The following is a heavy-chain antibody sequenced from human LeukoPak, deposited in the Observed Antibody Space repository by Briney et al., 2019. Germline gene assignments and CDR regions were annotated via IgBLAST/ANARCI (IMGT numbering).Heavy chain of an antibody. D-gene: IGHD2-2*01. V-gene: IGHV3-30*04. J-gene: IGHJ4*02. Sequence: PGGSLRLSCGASGFTFSSYAMYWVRQAPGKGLEWVATISYEGAYKFYADSVKGRCTISRDNSMNTLYLQVNSLSAEDTAVYYCARMGYCTGTTCYHYFEYWGQGTLVTVSS. CDR2: ISYEGAYK. CDR3: ARMGYCTGTTCYHYFEY. CDR1: GFTFSSYA.